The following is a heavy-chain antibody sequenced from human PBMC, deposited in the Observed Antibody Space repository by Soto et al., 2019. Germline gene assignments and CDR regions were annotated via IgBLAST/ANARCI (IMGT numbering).Heavy chain of an antibody. CDR1: GLSLSTSGVG. Sequence: QITLKESGPTLVKPTQTLTLTCTFSGLSLSTSGVGVGWIRQPPGKALEWLALIYWDDDKRYSSSLKSRLTITKDTSKNQVVLTMTNMDPVDTATYYCAHSLSYCTNGVCYFDYWGQGTLVTVSS. J-gene: IGHJ4*02. CDR3: AHSLSYCTNGVCYFDY. CDR2: IYWDDDK. V-gene: IGHV2-5*02. D-gene: IGHD2-8*01.